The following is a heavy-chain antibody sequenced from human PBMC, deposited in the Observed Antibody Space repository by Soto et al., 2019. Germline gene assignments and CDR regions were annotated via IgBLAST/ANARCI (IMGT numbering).Heavy chain of an antibody. J-gene: IGHJ3*02. V-gene: IGHV3-21*01. CDR1: GFTFSSYS. CDR2: ISSSSSYI. Sequence: GGSLRLSCAASGFTFSSYSMNWVRQAPGKELEWVSSISSSSSYIYYADSVKGRFTISRDNAKNSLYLQMNSLRAEDTAVYYCARDLRYDFWSGYPGYFDIWGQGTMVTVSS. CDR3: ARDLRYDFWSGYPGYFDI. D-gene: IGHD3-3*01.